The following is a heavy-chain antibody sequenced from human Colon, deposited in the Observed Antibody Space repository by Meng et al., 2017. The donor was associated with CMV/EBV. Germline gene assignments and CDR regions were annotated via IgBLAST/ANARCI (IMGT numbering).Heavy chain of an antibody. Sequence: QVQLVQSGAEVKKPGASVKVSCKASGYTFTGYYMHWVRQAPGQGLEWMGWINPNSGGINYAQKFQGRVTMTRDTSISTAYMELSRLRSDDTAVYYCARAPYNWNDEGWFDPWGQGTLVTVSS. D-gene: IGHD1-20*01. V-gene: IGHV1-2*02. CDR2: INPNSGGI. J-gene: IGHJ5*02. CDR1: GYTFTGYY. CDR3: ARAPYNWNDEGWFDP.